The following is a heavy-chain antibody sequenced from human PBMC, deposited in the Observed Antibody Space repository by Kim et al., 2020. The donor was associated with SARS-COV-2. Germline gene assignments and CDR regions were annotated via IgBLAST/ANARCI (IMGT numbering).Heavy chain of an antibody. D-gene: IGHD6-13*01. J-gene: IGHJ5*02. Sequence: PSLKSRFTISVDTSKNQFSLKLSSVTAADTAVYYCARDLSAAASHTLFDPWGQGTLVTVSS. V-gene: IGHV4-39*01. CDR3: ARDLSAAASHTLFDP.